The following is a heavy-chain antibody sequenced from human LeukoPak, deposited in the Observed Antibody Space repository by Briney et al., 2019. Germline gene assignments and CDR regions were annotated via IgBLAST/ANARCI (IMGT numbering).Heavy chain of an antibody. D-gene: IGHD3-3*01. CDR3: ARDGPTPHYDFWSGYYAGFDY. CDR2: MYFGGST. J-gene: IGHJ4*01. Sequence: SETLSLTCTVSGGSIRSSSFYWGWIRQLPGKGLEWIGSMYFGGSTYYNPSLQSRVAISVDTSENQFSLKLSSVTAAHTAVYYCARDGPTPHYDFWSGYYAGFDYWGHGTLVRVSS. V-gene: IGHV4-39*07. CDR1: GGSIRSSSFY.